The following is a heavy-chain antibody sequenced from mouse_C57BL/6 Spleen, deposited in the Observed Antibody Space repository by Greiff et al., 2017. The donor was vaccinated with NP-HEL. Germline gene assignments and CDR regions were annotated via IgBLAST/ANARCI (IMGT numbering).Heavy chain of an antibody. Sequence: AASGVDFSRYWMSWVRRAPGNGLEWLGEINPDSSTINYAPSLTDKFIISRDNAKNTLYLQMSKVRSEDTALYYCARLYYGYDVGYFDVWGTGTTVTVSS. D-gene: IGHD2-2*01. V-gene: IGHV4-1*01. CDR1: GVDFSRYW. CDR3: ARLYYGYDVGYFDV. J-gene: IGHJ1*03. CDR2: INPDSSTI.